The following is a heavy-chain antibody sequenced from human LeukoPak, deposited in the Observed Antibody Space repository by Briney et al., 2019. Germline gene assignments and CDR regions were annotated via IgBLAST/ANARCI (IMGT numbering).Heavy chain of an antibody. V-gene: IGHV3-11*06. D-gene: IGHD2-15*01. CDR2: ISSSSSYT. J-gene: IGHJ4*02. CDR1: VFTLSDYY. CDR3: ASIVVVVAATPAYYFDY. Sequence: GGSLRLSCAASVFTLSDYYMSWISQAPGKGLEWGSYISSSSSYTNYADSVKGRFTISRDNAKNSLYLQMNSLRAEDTAVYYCASIVVVVAATPAYYFDYWGQATLVTVSS.